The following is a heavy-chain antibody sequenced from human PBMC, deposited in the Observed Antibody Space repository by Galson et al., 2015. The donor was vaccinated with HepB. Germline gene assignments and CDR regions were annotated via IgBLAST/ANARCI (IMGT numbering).Heavy chain of an antibody. CDR3: ARGDDFWSGEGAYYMDV. CDR2: MNPNGGNT. J-gene: IGHJ6*03. V-gene: IGHV1-8*01. D-gene: IGHD3-3*01. Sequence: SVKVSCKASGYTFTSYDINWVRQATGQGLEWMGWMNPNGGNTGYAQKFQGRVTMTRNTSISTAYMELSSLRSEDTAVYYCARGDDFWSGEGAYYMDVWGKGTTVTVSS. CDR1: GYTFTSYD.